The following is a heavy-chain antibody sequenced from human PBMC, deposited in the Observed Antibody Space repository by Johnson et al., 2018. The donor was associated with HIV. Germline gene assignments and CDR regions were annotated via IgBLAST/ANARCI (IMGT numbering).Heavy chain of an antibody. D-gene: IGHD2-8*01. V-gene: IGHV3-20*04. Sequence: VRLVEFGGGLVQPGRSLRLSCAASGFTFDDYAMHWVRQAPGKGLEWVSGINWNGGSTGYADSVKGRFTISRDNAKNSLYLQMNSLRAEDTAVYYCARLKNGAFDIWGQGTMVTVSS. CDR2: INWNGGST. CDR3: ARLKNGAFDI. J-gene: IGHJ3*02. CDR1: GFTFDDYA.